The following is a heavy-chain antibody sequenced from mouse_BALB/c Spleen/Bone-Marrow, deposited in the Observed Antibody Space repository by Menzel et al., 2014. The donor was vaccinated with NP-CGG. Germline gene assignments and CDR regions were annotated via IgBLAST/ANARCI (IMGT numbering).Heavy chain of an antibody. D-gene: IGHD2-3*01. CDR2: IRNKAYSYTT. J-gene: IGHJ2*01. CDR1: GFTFXDYY. CDR3: ARDMGGLLIDY. Sequence: EVMLVESGGGLVQPGGSLILSCATSGFTFXDYYMNWVRQPPGKALEWLGFIRNKAYSYTTEYSASVKGRFTISRDNSQSILYLQMNTLRAEDSATYYCARDMGGLLIDYWSQGTTLTVSS. V-gene: IGHV7-3*02.